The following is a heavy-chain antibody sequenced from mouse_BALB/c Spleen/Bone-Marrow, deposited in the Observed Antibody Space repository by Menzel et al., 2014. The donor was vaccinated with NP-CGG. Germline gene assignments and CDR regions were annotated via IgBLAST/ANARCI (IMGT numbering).Heavy chain of an antibody. CDR2: IWAGGST. D-gene: IGHD2-4*01. CDR1: GFSLTSYG. V-gene: IGHV2-9*02. Sequence: VMLVESGPGLVAPSQSLSITCTVSGFSLTSYGVHWVRQPPGKGLEWLGVIWAGGSTNYNSALMSRLSISKDNSKSQVLLKMNSLQTDDTAMYYCAREGSTMITTPFAYWGQGTLVTVSA. J-gene: IGHJ3*01. CDR3: AREGSTMITTPFAY.